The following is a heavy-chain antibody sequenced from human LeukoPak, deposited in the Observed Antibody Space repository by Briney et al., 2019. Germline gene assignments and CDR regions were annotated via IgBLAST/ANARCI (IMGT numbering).Heavy chain of an antibody. CDR3: ARGGTGSENDY. D-gene: IGHD3-9*01. CDR2: ISSSSSYI. Sequence: GGSLRLSCAASGFTFSSYSMNWVRQAPWKGLEWVSSISSSSSYIYYADSVKGRFTISRDNAKNSLYLQMNSLRVEDTAVYYCARGGTGSENDYWGQGTLVTVSS. V-gene: IGHV3-21*01. J-gene: IGHJ4*02. CDR1: GFTFSSYS.